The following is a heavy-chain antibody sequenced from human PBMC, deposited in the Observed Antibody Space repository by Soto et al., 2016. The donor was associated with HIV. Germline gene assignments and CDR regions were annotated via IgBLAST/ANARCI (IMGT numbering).Heavy chain of an antibody. CDR3: ARVEVTYGYFEF. CDR1: GASISSGGYS. D-gene: IGHD3-10*01. Sequence: QVQLQESGPGLAKPSQTLSLTCTVSGASISSGGYSWSWIRQHPGKGLEWIGYIYYSGSTFYNPSLKSRLTISVDTSKNQFSLRLRSVTAADTALYYCARVEVTYGYFEFWGQGTLVTVSS. V-gene: IGHV4-31*03. CDR2: IYYSGST. J-gene: IGHJ4*02.